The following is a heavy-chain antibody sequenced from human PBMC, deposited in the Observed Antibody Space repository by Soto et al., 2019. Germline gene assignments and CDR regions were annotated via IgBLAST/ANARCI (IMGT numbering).Heavy chain of an antibody. V-gene: IGHV4-4*07. CDR1: GYSITTGYY. CDR2: IHTSGST. J-gene: IGHJ4*02. Sequence: SETLSLTCVVSGYSITTGYYWGLIRQPAGKGLEWIGRIHTSGSTNYNPSLKSRVTMSVDTSKNKFSLRLSSVTAADTAVYYCARANDLSPSEWGQGTLVTVSS. CDR3: ARANDLSPSE.